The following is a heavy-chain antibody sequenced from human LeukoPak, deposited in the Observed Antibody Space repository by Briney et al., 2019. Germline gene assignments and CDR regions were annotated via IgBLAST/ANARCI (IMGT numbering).Heavy chain of an antibody. V-gene: IGHV4-38-2*01. D-gene: IGHD3-3*01. CDR2: IYHSGST. Sequence: KPSETLSLTCAVSGYSISSGYYWGWIRQPPGKGLEGIWSIYHSGSTYYNPSLKSRVTISVDTSKNQFSLKLSSVTAAATAVYYCARRDNLSSFWSGQFDYWGQGTLVTVSS. J-gene: IGHJ4*02. CDR3: ARRDNLSSFWSGQFDY. CDR1: GYSISSGYY.